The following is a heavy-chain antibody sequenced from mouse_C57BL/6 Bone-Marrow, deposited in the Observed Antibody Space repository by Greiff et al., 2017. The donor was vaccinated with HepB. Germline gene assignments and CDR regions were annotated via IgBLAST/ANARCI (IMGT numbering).Heavy chain of an antibody. J-gene: IGHJ2*01. CDR2: ISSGGSYT. D-gene: IGHD1-1*01. CDR1: GFTFSSYG. CDR3: ARHDMNYCGSSFDY. Sequence: EVKVVESGGDLVKPGGSLKLSCAASGFTFSSYGMSWVRQTPDKRLEWVATISSGGSYTYYPDSVKGRFTISRDNAKNTLYLQMSSLKSEDTAMYYCARHDMNYCGSSFDYWGQGTTLTVSS. V-gene: IGHV5-6*01.